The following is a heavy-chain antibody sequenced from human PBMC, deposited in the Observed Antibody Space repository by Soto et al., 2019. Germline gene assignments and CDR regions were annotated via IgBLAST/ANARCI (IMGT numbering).Heavy chain of an antibody. V-gene: IGHV1-46*03. D-gene: IGHD3-10*01. CDR1: GYTFTSYY. Sequence: QVQLVQSGAEVKKPGASVKVSCKASGYTFTSYYMHWVRQTPGQGLEWMGIINPSGGSTCYAQKFHGRVTMTRDTSTSTVYMELSSLRSEDTAVYYCATVGYGSGSYYYYMDVWGKGTTVTVSS. CDR3: ATVGYGSGSYYYYMDV. J-gene: IGHJ6*03. CDR2: INPSGGST.